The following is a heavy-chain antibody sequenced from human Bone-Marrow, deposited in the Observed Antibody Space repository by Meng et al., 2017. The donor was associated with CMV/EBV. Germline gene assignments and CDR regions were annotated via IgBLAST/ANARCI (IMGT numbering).Heavy chain of an antibody. Sequence: SETLSLTCTVSGGSISSGGYYWSWIRQHPGKGLEWIGYIYYSGSTYYNPSLKSRVTISVDTSKNQFCLTLNSVTAAHTAVYYCARVSTEVVVITIRGHDAFNIWGQGTMVTVSS. CDR2: IYYSGST. V-gene: IGHV4-31*03. J-gene: IGHJ3*02. CDR1: GGSISSGGYY. CDR3: ARVSTEVVVITIRGHDAFNI. D-gene: IGHD2-21*01.